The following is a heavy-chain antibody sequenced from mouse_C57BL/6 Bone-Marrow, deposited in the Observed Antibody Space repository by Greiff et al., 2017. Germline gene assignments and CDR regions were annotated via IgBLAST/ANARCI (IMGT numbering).Heavy chain of an antibody. V-gene: IGHV1-9*01. CDR3: ARLGYYGRETAWFAY. Sequence: QVQLQQSGAELMKPGASVKLSCKATGYTFTGYWIEWVKQRPGHGLEWIGEILPGGGSPNYNEKFKGKATFTADHSSNTAYMQLSSLTTEDSAIYYCARLGYYGRETAWFAYWGQGTLVTVSA. J-gene: IGHJ3*01. CDR1: GYTFTGYW. D-gene: IGHD1-1*01. CDR2: ILPGGGSP.